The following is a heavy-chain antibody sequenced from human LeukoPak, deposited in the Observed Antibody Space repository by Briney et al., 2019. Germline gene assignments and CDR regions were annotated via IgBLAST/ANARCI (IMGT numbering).Heavy chain of an antibody. J-gene: IGHJ6*03. V-gene: IGHV4-59*11. D-gene: IGHD3-3*01. Sequence: SETLSLTCTVSGVSINSHYWSWIRQPPGQGLERIGFIYDSGSANYNSSLKSRVTMTVDTSKNQFSLKLNSVSAADTAVYYCARVLQNYYHMDVWGKGTTVTVSS. CDR3: ARVLQNYYHMDV. CDR2: IYDSGSA. CDR1: GVSINSHY.